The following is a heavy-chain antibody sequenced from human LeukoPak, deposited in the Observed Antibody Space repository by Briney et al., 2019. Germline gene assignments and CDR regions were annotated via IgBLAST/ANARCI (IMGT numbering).Heavy chain of an antibody. CDR2: IIPIFGTA. Sequence: SVKVSCKASGGTFSSYAISWVRQAPGQGLEWMGGIIPIFGTANYAQKFQGRVTITADESTSTAYMELSSLRSEDTAVYYYARGQYPFIIGTYYYYYYGMDVWGKGTTVTVSS. CDR3: ARGQYPFIIGTYYYYYYGMDV. D-gene: IGHD1-20*01. J-gene: IGHJ6*04. V-gene: IGHV1-69*01. CDR1: GGTFSSYA.